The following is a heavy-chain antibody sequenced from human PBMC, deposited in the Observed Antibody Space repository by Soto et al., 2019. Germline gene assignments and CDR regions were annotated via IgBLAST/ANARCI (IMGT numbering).Heavy chain of an antibody. V-gene: IGHV3-30*03. CDR3: VGGQYYFDY. J-gene: IGHJ4*02. D-gene: IGHD3-10*01. CDR1: GFPFSSYG. Sequence: QVQLVESGGGVVQPGRSLRLSCAASGFPFSSYGMHWVREAPGKGLEGVAVISYDGSNKYYADSVTGRVTISRDNSASTLYLQMNSLRPEDTALYYCVGGQYYFDYRGQGTLVTVSP. CDR2: ISYDGSNK.